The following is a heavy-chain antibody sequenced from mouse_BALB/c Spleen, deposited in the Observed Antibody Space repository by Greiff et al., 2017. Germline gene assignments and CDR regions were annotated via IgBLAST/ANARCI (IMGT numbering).Heavy chain of an antibody. Sequence: EVKLMESGGGLVKPGGSLKLSCAASGFTFSDYYMYWVRQTPEKRLEWVATISDGGSSTYYPHSVKGRFTISRDNAKNTLYQQMSSLKSEDTAMYYCAREYGRRPWFADWGQGTLVTVSA. D-gene: IGHD2-1*01. CDR3: AREYGRRPWFAD. CDR1: GFTFSDYY. CDR2: ISDGGSST. V-gene: IGHV5-4*02. J-gene: IGHJ3*01.